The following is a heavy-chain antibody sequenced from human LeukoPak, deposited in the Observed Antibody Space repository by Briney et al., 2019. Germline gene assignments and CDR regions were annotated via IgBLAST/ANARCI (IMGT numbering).Heavy chain of an antibody. V-gene: IGHV3-21*04. CDR3: ANPPYGRDVYNYFDY. Sequence: PGGSLGLSCAASGFTFSSYRMNWVRQAPGKGLEWVSSISSSSTSMYYADSVKGRFTISRDNSKNTLYLQMNSLRVEDTAVYYCANPPYGRDVYNYFDYWGQGTPVTVSS. CDR2: ISSSSTSM. J-gene: IGHJ4*02. CDR1: GFTFSSYR. D-gene: IGHD5-24*01.